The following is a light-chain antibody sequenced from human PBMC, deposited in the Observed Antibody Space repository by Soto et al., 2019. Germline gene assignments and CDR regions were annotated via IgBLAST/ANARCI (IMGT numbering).Light chain of an antibody. CDR2: SNN. CDR1: RSNIGAGYD. J-gene: IGLJ2*01. CDR3: SAWDDSLSGRV. Sequence: QSVLTQPPSVSGAPGQRVTISCTGSRSNIGAGYDVHWYQQLPGTAPKLLIYSNNQRPSGVPDRFSGSRSGTSASLVISGLRSEDEAHYHCSAWDDSLSGRVFGGGTKVTVL. V-gene: IGLV1-47*02.